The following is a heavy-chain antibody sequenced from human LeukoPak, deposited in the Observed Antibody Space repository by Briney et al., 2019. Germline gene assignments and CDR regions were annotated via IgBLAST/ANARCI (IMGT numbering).Heavy chain of an antibody. D-gene: IGHD5-18*01. CDR3: AKDIDAAMVSLGDY. CDR2: ISGDGGTT. J-gene: IGHJ4*02. Sequence: GGSLRLSCAASGFTFDDYAMHWVRQAPGKGLEWVSLISGDGGTTYYADSVQGRFTISRDNSKYSLYLQMNSLRSEDTALYYCAKDIDAAMVSLGDYWGQGTLVTVSS. CDR1: GFTFDDYA. V-gene: IGHV3-43*02.